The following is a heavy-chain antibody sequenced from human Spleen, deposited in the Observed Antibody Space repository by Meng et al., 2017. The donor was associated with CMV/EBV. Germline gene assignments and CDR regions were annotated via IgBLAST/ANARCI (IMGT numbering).Heavy chain of an antibody. J-gene: IGHJ5*02. D-gene: IGHD3-10*01. Sequence: QGRLQPGGPGLLKPSGTLSLTCAVYGGSFSGYYWSWIRQPPGKGLEWIGEINHSGSTNYNPSLKSRVTISVDTSKNQFSLKLSSVTAADTAVYYCARGTYYYGSGRGWFDPWGQGTLVTVSS. CDR3: ARGTYYYGSGRGWFDP. CDR1: GGSFSGYY. V-gene: IGHV4-34*01. CDR2: INHSGST.